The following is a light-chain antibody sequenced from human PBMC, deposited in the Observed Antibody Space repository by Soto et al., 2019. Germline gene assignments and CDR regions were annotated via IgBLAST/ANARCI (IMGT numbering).Light chain of an antibody. V-gene: IGLV2-14*01. Sequence: QSVLTQPASVSGSPGQSITISCTGTSSDIGRYNYVSWFQQHPGKVPKLVIFEVNYRPSGVPDRFSGSKSGNTASLTITGLQAEDEADYYCTSCITANTRCVFGSGTRSPS. CDR3: TSCITANTRCV. J-gene: IGLJ1*01. CDR2: EVN. CDR1: SSDIGRYNY.